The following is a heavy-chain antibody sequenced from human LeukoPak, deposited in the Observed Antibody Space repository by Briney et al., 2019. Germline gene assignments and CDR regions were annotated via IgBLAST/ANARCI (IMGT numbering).Heavy chain of an antibody. CDR2: IYYSGST. CDR1: GGSISSSSYY. Sequence: SETLSLTCTVSGGSISSSSYYWGWIRQPPGKGLEWIGSIYYSGSTYYNPSLKSRVTISVDTSKNQFSLKLSPVTAADTAVYYCARRGYSSSHDPWGQGTLVTVSS. CDR3: ARRGYSSSHDP. V-gene: IGHV4-39*01. D-gene: IGHD6-6*01. J-gene: IGHJ5*02.